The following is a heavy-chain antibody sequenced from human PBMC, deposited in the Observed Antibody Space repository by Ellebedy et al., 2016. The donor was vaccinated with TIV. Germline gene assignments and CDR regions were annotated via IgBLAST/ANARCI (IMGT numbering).Heavy chain of an antibody. Sequence: PGGSLRLSCAVSGFTFSDHYMDWVRLAPGKGPEWVGRSRNKAKSYTTDYAASVKGRFTISRDDSKNSLYLQMNSLKTEDTAIYYCARDTTSDYWGQGAPVTVSS. V-gene: IGHV3-72*01. CDR3: ARDTTSDY. D-gene: IGHD1-1*01. CDR1: GFTFSDHY. CDR2: SRNKAKSYTT. J-gene: IGHJ4*02.